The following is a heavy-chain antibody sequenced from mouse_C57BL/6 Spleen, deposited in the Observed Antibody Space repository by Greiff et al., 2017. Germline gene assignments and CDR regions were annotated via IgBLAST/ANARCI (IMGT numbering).Heavy chain of an antibody. V-gene: IGHV1-26*01. CDR3: LTVYDGNWYFDV. CDR1: GYTFTDYY. Sequence: EVQLQQSGPELVKPGASVKISCKASGYTFTDYYMNWVKQSHGKSLEWIGDINPNNGGTSYNQKFKGKATLTVDKSSSTAYMELRSLTSEDSAVYYCLTVYDGNWYFDVWGTGTTVTVSS. D-gene: IGHD2-3*01. J-gene: IGHJ1*03. CDR2: INPNNGGT.